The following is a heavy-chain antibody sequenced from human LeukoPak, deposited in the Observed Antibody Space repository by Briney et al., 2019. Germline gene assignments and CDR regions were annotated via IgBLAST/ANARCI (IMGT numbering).Heavy chain of an antibody. D-gene: IGHD2-2*01. CDR1: GLTFSSYG. CDR3: AKDKHPVVAAAYGDAFDI. CDR2: IRYDGSNK. J-gene: IGHJ3*02. Sequence: SGGSLRLSCAASGLTFSSYGMHWVRQAPGKGLEWVAFIRYDGSNKYYADSVKGRFTISRDNSKNTLYLQMNSLRAGDTAVYYCAKDKHPVVAAAYGDAFDIWGQGTTVTVSS. V-gene: IGHV3-30*02.